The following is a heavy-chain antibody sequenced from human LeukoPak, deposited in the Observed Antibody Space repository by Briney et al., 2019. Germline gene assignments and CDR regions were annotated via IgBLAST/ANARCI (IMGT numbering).Heavy chain of an antibody. CDR2: IKQDGSEK. CDR3: AKLLTGGYSYGQNDC. V-gene: IGHV3-7*01. J-gene: IGHJ4*02. D-gene: IGHD5-18*01. CDR1: GFTFSRYW. Sequence: GGSLRLSCAASGFTFSRYWVSWVRQAPGKGLEWVANIKQDGSEKYYVDSVKGRFTISRDNAKNSLYLQMNSLRAEDTAVYYCAKLLTGGYSYGQNDCWGQGTLVTVSS.